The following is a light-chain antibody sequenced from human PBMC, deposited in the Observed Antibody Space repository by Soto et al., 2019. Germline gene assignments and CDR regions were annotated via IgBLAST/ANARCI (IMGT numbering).Light chain of an antibody. CDR3: QQYKSFWT. CDR1: PAITNW. J-gene: IGKJ1*01. CDR2: DAS. Sequence: IQMTQSPSSLSASVGDRVTITCRSSPAITNWLAWYQPKPGKAPRLLIYDASSLESWVPSRFSSSGSGTEFTLTISSLPYDVSATYYCQQYKSFWTFGQGTKVDIK. V-gene: IGKV1-5*01.